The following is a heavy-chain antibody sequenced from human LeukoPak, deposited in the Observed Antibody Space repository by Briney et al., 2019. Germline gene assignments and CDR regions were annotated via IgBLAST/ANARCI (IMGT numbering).Heavy chain of an antibody. CDR2: ISAYNGNT. J-gene: IGHJ5*01. V-gene: IGHV1-18*01. Sequence: GASVKVSCKASGYTFTSYGISWVRQAPGQGLEWMGWISAYNGNTNYAQKLQGRVTMTTDTSTSTAYMELSRLTSDDTAVYYCARAPRYCSGGSCSDWFDSWGHGTLVTVSS. CDR1: GYTFTSYG. CDR3: ARAPRYCSGGSCSDWFDS. D-gene: IGHD2-15*01.